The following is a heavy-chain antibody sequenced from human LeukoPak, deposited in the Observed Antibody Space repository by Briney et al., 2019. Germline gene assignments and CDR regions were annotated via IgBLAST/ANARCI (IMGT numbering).Heavy chain of an antibody. Sequence: SGTLSLTCTVSGGSISSYYWSWIRQPPGKGLEWIGYIYYSGSTNYNPSLKSRITMSVDTSKNQFSLKLMSVTAADTAVYYCAREKMEDATLAVFDYWGQGTLVTVSS. CDR2: IYYSGST. CDR1: GGSISSYY. D-gene: IGHD5-24*01. V-gene: IGHV4-59*12. J-gene: IGHJ4*02. CDR3: AREKMEDATLAVFDY.